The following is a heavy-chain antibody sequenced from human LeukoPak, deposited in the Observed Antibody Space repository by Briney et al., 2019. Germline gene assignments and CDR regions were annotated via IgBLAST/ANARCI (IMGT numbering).Heavy chain of an antibody. CDR3: ARGMVEDPPYYFDY. Sequence: SETLSLTCTVSGGPISSGDYYWSWIRQPPGKGLEWIGYIYYSGSTYYNPSLKSRVTISVDTSKNQFSLKLSSVTAADTAVYYCARGMVEDPPYYFDYWGQGTLVTVSS. D-gene: IGHD2-15*01. J-gene: IGHJ4*02. CDR2: IYYSGST. V-gene: IGHV4-30-4*08. CDR1: GGPISSGDYY.